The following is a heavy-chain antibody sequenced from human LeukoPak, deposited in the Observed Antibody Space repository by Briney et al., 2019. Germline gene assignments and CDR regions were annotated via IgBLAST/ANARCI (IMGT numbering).Heavy chain of an antibody. CDR1: GFTFSSYW. Sequence: PGGPLRLSCAASGFTFSSYWMHWVRQAPGKGLVWVSRINSDGSSTSYADSVKGRFTISRDNAKNTLYLQMNSLRAEDTAVYYCARGNDGSGCEDYWGQGTLVTVSS. CDR2: INSDGSST. V-gene: IGHV3-74*01. J-gene: IGHJ4*02. CDR3: ARGNDGSGCEDY. D-gene: IGHD6-19*01.